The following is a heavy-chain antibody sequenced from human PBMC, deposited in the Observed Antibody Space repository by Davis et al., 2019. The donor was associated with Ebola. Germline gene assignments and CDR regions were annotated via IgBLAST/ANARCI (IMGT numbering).Heavy chain of an antibody. CDR3: LKDKDGRGYRNYAAFDF. CDR2: FSSYGDHI. V-gene: IGHV3-64D*08. J-gene: IGHJ4*02. D-gene: IGHD4-11*01. Sequence: GESLKISCAASGFTSGRYAMSWVRQSPGKGLEYVSGFSSYGDHIYYADSVKGRFTISRDNSKNTLYLQMSSLRPEDAAVYYCLKDKDGRGYRNYAAFDFWGQGTLVTVSS. CDR1: GFTSGRYA.